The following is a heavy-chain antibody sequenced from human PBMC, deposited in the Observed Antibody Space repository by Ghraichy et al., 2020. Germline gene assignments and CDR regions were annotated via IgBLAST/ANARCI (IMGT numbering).Heavy chain of an antibody. CDR3: AKDQLPGRGARGPIDY. D-gene: IGHD3-10*01. CDR1: GFTFSSYA. CDR2: ISGSGGST. J-gene: IGHJ4*02. V-gene: IGHV3-23*01. Sequence: GGSLRLSCAASGFTFSSYAMSWVRQAPGKGLEWVSAISGSGGSTYYADSVKGRFTISRDNSKNTLYLQMNSLRAEDTAVYYCAKDQLPGRGARGPIDYWGQGTLVTVSS.